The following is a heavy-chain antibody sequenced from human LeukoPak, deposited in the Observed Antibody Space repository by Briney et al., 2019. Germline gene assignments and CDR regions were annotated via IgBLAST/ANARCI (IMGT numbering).Heavy chain of an antibody. CDR3: ARDRRGYSYGYDY. V-gene: IGHV4-59*01. J-gene: IGHJ4*02. Sequence: PSETLSLTCTVSGGSISSYYWSWIRQPPGKGLEWIGYIYYSGSTNYNPSLKSRVTISVNTSKNQFSLKLSSATAADTAVYYCARDRRGYSYGYDYWGQGTLVTVSS. CDR1: GGSISSYY. CDR2: IYYSGST. D-gene: IGHD5-18*01.